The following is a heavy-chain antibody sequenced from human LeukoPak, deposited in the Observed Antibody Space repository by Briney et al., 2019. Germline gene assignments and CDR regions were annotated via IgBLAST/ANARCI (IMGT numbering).Heavy chain of an antibody. CDR3: AKVVVYYDLYFYHYMDV. D-gene: IGHD3-22*01. J-gene: IGHJ6*03. CDR2: ISDDGGDQ. V-gene: IGHV3-30*18. CDR1: GFIFSNFA. Sequence: QSGKSLRLSCAASGFIFSNFAIHWVRQVPGKGLEWVAGISDDGGDQYYADSVKGRVIMSRDNSNNTVYLQMNGLRTEDTAVYYCAKVVVYYDLYFYHYMDVWGTGTTVTVSS.